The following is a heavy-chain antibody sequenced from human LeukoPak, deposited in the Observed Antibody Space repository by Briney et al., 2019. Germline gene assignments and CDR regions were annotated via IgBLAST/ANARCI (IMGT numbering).Heavy chain of an antibody. Sequence: GGSLRLSCAASGFTFDDYAMHWVRQAPGKGLEWVSGISWNSGSIGYADSVKGRFTIPRDNAKNSLYLQMNSLRAEDTALYYCAKDQAAAAGTMGLGYWGQGTLVTVSS. CDR1: GFTFDDYA. CDR3: AKDQAAAAGTMGLGY. V-gene: IGHV3-9*01. CDR2: ISWNSGSI. J-gene: IGHJ4*02. D-gene: IGHD6-13*01.